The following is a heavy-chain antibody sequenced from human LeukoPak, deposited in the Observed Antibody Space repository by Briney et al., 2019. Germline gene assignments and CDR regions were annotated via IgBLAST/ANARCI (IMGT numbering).Heavy chain of an antibody. CDR1: GGTFSSYA. J-gene: IGHJ4*02. V-gene: IGHV1-69*13. CDR3: ARVSSASSRSPFDY. D-gene: IGHD2-2*01. Sequence: VASVKVSCKASGGTFSSYAISWVRQAPGQGLEWMGGIIPIFGTANYAQKFQGRVTITADESTSTAYMELSSLRSEDTAVYYCARVSSASSRSPFDYWGQGTLVTVSS. CDR2: IIPIFGTA.